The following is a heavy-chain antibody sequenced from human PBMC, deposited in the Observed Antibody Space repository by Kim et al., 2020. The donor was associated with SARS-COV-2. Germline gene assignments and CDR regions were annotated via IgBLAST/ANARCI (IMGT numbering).Heavy chain of an antibody. V-gene: IGHV4-34*01. CDR3: ARGLVNIQLWRSEPRGFDP. D-gene: IGHD5-18*01. CDR1: GGSFSVYY. Sequence: SETLSLTCAVYGGSFSVYYWSWIRQPQGKGLEWIGEINHSGSTNYNPSLKSRVTISVDTSKNQFSLKLISVTAADTAVYYCARGLVNIQLWRSEPRGFDPWGKGTLVTVSS. J-gene: IGHJ5*02. CDR2: INHSGST.